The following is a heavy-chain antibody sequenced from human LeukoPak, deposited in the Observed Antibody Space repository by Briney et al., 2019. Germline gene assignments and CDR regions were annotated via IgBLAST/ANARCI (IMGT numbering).Heavy chain of an antibody. V-gene: IGHV1-2*02. D-gene: IGHD1-7*01. CDR2: INPNSGGT. CDR1: GYTFTGYY. CDR3: AGSSVITGTTYWFDP. J-gene: IGHJ5*02. Sequence: GASVKVSCKASGYTFTGYYMHWLRQAPGQGLEWMGWINPNSGGTNYAQKFQGRVTMTRDTSISTAYMELSRLRSDDTAVYYCAGSSVITGTTYWFDPWGQGTLVTVSS.